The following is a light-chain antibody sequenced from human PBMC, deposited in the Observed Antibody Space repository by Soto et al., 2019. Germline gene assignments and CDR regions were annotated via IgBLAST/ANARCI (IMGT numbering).Light chain of an antibody. CDR3: QQYDSSLT. CDR1: QSVSSSF. Sequence: DIVLTQSPASLSLPPGERATLSCRASQSVSSSFLAWYQQKPGQAPRLLIYGASRRATGIAYRVTGSGSGTDFTLTISRLEPEDFAVYYCQQYDSSLTFGLGTKVEIK. CDR2: GAS. V-gene: IGKV3-20*01. J-gene: IGKJ1*01.